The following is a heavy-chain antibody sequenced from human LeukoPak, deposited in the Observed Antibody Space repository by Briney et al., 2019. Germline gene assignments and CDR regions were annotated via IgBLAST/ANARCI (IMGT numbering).Heavy chain of an antibody. CDR1: GFTFSSYA. CDR3: AKGGIVVVIAASNFDH. CDR2: IRGSGGST. D-gene: IGHD2-15*01. V-gene: IGHV3-23*01. J-gene: IGHJ4*02. Sequence: GGSLRLSCAASGFTFSSYAISGVRQAPRKGLDGVSGIRGSGGSTYYADSVKGRFTISRDNSKNTLYLQMNSLRAEDTAVYYCAKGGIVVVIAASNFDHWGQGTLVTVSS.